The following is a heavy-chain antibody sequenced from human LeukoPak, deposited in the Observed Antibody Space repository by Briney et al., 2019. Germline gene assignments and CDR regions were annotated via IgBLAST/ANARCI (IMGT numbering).Heavy chain of an antibody. CDR1: GGSFRGYY. V-gene: IGHV4-34*01. CDR2: INHSGST. D-gene: IGHD2-2*01. J-gene: IGHJ6*03. CDR3: ARVGYYSSASCYSDGLAYYYMDV. Sequence: SETLSLTCAVYGGSFRGYYWSWIRQPPGKGLEWIGEINHSGSTNYNPSLKSRVTISVDTSKYQFSLKLSSVTAADTAVYYCARVGYYSSASCYSDGLAYYYMDVWGKGTTVTVSS.